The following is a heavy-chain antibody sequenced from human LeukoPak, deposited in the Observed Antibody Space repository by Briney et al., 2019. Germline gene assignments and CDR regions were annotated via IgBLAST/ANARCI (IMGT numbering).Heavy chain of an antibody. D-gene: IGHD3-9*01. CDR1: GYTFTGYY. CDR2: INPNSGGT. Sequence: ASVKVSCKASGYTFTGYYMHWVRQAPGQGLEWMGWINPNSGGTNYAQKFQGWVTMTGDTSISTAYMELSRLRSDDTAVYYCASERVLRYFDWLPDYYYGMDVWGQGTTVTVSS. J-gene: IGHJ6*02. CDR3: ASERVLRYFDWLPDYYYGMDV. V-gene: IGHV1-2*04.